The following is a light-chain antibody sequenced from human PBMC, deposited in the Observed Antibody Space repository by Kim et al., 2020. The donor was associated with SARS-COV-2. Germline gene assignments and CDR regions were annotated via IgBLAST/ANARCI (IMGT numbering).Light chain of an antibody. CDR2: HAS. Sequence: TLSASVGDRVTITCRASQSISGWLAWYLQKPGKAPKLLIYHASSLESGVPARFSGSGSGTEFTLTINSLQPDDFATYYCQHLGTFGLGTKVDIK. CDR3: QHLGT. J-gene: IGKJ1*01. CDR1: QSISGW. V-gene: IGKV1-5*01.